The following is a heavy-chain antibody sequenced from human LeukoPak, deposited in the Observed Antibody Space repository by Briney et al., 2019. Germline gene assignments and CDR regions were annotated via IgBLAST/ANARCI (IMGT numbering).Heavy chain of an antibody. CDR2: INPDGSNT. Sequence: GGSLRLSCAASGFTFSTSWMHWVRQVPGKGLMWVSHINPDGSNTAYADSVEGRFTVSRGNANNTLSLQMNSLRAEDTAVYYCTRGYISGGQGILVTVSS. CDR1: GFTFSTSW. J-gene: IGHJ4*02. V-gene: IGHV3-74*01. D-gene: IGHD3-16*02. CDR3: TRGYIS.